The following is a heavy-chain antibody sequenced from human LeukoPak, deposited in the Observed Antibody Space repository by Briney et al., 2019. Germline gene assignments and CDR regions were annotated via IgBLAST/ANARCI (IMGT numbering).Heavy chain of an antibody. J-gene: IGHJ4*02. Sequence: GGSLRLSCAASGFTFSSYGMHWVRQAPGKGLEWVAFIRYDGSNKYYADSVKGRFTISRDNSKNTLYLQMNSLRAEDTAIYYCARKGLAVAAGLDYWGQGTLVTVSS. D-gene: IGHD6-19*01. CDR1: GFTFSSYG. CDR2: IRYDGSNK. V-gene: IGHV3-30*02. CDR3: ARKGLAVAAGLDY.